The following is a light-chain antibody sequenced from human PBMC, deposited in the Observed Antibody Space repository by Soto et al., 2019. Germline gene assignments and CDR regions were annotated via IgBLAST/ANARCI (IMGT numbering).Light chain of an antibody. CDR1: VIGSIS. J-gene: IGLJ2*01. CDR2: DDS. Sequence: SYELTQPPSVSVAPGQTASITCGGNVIGSISVHWYQQKPGQAPVLVVFDDSDRPSGIPERFSGSNSRNTATLTISRVDAGDEADYYCQVWDSSSDHVIFGGGTQLTVL. V-gene: IGLV3-21*02. CDR3: QVWDSSSDHVI.